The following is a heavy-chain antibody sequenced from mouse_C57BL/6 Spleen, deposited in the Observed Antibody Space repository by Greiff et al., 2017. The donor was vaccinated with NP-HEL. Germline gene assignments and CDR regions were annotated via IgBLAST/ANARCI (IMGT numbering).Heavy chain of an antibody. CDR1: GYTFTRYW. CDR2: INPSNGGT. D-gene: IGHD2-4*01. V-gene: IGHV1-53*01. CDR3: ARGIYYDYPWYFDV. J-gene: IGHJ1*03. Sequence: VQLQQPGTELVKPGASVKLSCKASGYTFTRYWMHWVKQRPGQGLEWLGNINPSNGGTNYNEKFKSKATLTVDKSSSTAYMQLSSLTSEDSAVYYCARGIYYDYPWYFDVWGTGTTVTVSS.